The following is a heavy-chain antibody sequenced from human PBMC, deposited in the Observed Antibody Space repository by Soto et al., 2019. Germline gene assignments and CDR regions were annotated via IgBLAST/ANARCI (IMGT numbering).Heavy chain of an antibody. CDR2: IQSGGSP. CDR3: ARATYHYDSTTYFRVYFDS. J-gene: IGHJ4*02. CDR1: GFTVSSNY. V-gene: IGHV3-66*01. D-gene: IGHD3-22*01. Sequence: GGSLRLSCAASGFTVSSNYMSWVRQAPGKGLEWVSLIQSGGSPYYADSVKGRFTISRDNSKNTLYLQMNSLRAEDTAVFYCARATYHYDSTTYFRVYFDSWGQGALVTVSS.